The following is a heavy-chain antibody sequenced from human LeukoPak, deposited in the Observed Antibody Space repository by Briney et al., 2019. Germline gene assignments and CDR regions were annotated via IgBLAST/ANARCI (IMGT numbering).Heavy chain of an antibody. J-gene: IGHJ4*02. V-gene: IGHV1-8*01. D-gene: IGHD6-19*01. CDR3: ARVAGSGWYVPGEPFDY. Sequence: ASVKVSCKASGYTFTSYDIHWVRQATGQGLAWMGWMNPNSGNTGYAQKFQGRVTMTRNTSISTAYMELSSLRSEDTAVYYCARVAGSGWYVPGEPFDYWGQGTLATVSS. CDR1: GYTFTSYD. CDR2: MNPNSGNT.